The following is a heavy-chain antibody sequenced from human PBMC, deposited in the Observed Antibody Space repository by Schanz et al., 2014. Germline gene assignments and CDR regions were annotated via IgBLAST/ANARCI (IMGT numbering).Heavy chain of an antibody. D-gene: IGHD2-8*02. CDR2: IDRDGSRT. V-gene: IGHV3-74*01. J-gene: IGHJ3*01. Sequence: EVQLVESGGGLVQPGGSLRLSCAASTFTFSSYWMHWVRQAPGKGLVWVSRIDRDGSRTNYADSVKGRFTISRDNAKNTLYLQLNSLTAEDTAVYHCARDSRYCTGVDCKGDAFDLWGQGTLVTVSS. CDR3: ARDSRYCTGVDCKGDAFDL. CDR1: TFTFSSYW.